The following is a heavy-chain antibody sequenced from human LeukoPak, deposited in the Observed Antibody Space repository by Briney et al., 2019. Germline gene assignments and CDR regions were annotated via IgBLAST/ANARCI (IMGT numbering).Heavy chain of an antibody. Sequence: PGGSLRLSCAASGFTFSSYSMTWVRQAPGKGLEWVSSISSSSSYIYYADSVKGRFTISRDNAKNSLYLQMNSLRAEDTAVYHCARVGFLIFGVVTTLFDYWGQGTLVTVSS. CDR2: ISSSSSYI. J-gene: IGHJ4*02. V-gene: IGHV3-21*01. D-gene: IGHD3-3*01. CDR1: GFTFSSYS. CDR3: ARVGFLIFGVVTTLFDY.